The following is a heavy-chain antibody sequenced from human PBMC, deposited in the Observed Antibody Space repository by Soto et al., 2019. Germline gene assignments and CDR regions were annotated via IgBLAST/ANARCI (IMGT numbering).Heavy chain of an antibody. CDR3: AKRSSSSTFDY. CDR2: ISGSDDST. V-gene: IGHV3-23*01. D-gene: IGHD6-6*01. CDR1: GFTFSSYA. J-gene: IGHJ4*02. Sequence: EAQLLESGGGLVQPGESLRLSCAASGFTFSSYAMSWVRQALGKGLEWVSVISGSDDSTYYADSVKGRFTISRDNSKNTLYLQMNSLRAEDTAVYYCAKRSSSSTFDYWGQGTLVTVSS.